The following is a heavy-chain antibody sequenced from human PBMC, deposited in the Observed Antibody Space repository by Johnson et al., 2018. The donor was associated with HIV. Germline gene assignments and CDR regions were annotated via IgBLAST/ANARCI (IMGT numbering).Heavy chain of an antibody. V-gene: IGHV3-30*02. CDR2: VLSDGGKK. Sequence: QVQLVESGGGVVQPGGSLRLSCAASGFTFSSYALHWVRQAPGTGLAWVAVVLSDGGKKYYLESVQGRFNISRDNSRNTLHLQMNSLRPEDTALYYCAKDQGGTYNLGAFDSWGQGTMVTVSS. D-gene: IGHD1-14*01. CDR3: AKDQGGTYNLGAFDS. J-gene: IGHJ3*01. CDR1: GFTFSSYA.